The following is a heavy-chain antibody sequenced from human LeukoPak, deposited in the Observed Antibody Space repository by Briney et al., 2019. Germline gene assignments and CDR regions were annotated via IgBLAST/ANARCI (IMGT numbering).Heavy chain of an antibody. D-gene: IGHD6-6*01. J-gene: IGHJ4*02. V-gene: IGHV3-30-3*01. CDR2: ISYDGSNK. Sequence: PRGSLRLSCAASGFTFSSYTMHWVRQAPGKGLEWVAVISYDGSNKYYADSAKGRFTISKDNSKNTLYLQMNSLRTEDTALYYCARDYSSSSIGVGYWGQGTLVTVSS. CDR3: ARDYSSSSIGVGY. CDR1: GFTFSSYT.